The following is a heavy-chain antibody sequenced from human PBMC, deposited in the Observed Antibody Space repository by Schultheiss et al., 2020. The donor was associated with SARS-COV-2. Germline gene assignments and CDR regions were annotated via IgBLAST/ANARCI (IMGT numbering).Heavy chain of an antibody. D-gene: IGHD6-6*01. CDR2: IYHSGST. CDR3: ARGRSSSAPHYGMDV. CDR1: GYSISSGYY. J-gene: IGHJ6*02. Sequence: SETLSLTCAVSGYSISSGYYWGWIRQPPGKGLEWIGSIYHSGSTYYNPSLKSRVTISVDTSKNQFSLKLSSVTAADTAVYYCARGRSSSAPHYGMDVWGQGTTVTVSS. V-gene: IGHV4-38-2*01.